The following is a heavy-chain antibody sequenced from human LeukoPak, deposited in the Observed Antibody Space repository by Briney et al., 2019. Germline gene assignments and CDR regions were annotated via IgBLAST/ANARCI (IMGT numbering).Heavy chain of an antibody. CDR2: IYYSGST. CDR1: GGSISSSSYY. CDR3: AKTGYCTNGVCYTGYYYGMDV. J-gene: IGHJ6*02. Sequence: SETLSLTCTVSGGSISSSSYYWGWIRQPPGKGLEWIGSIYYSGSTYYNPSLKSRVTISVDTPKNQFSLKLSSVTAADTAVYYCAKTGYCTNGVCYTGYYYGMDVWGQGTTVTVSS. V-gene: IGHV4-39*07. D-gene: IGHD2-8*01.